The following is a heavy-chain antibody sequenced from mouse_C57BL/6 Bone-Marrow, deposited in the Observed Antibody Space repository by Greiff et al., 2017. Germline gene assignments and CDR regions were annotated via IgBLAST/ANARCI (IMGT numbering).Heavy chain of an antibody. J-gene: IGHJ2*01. CDR1: GFTFSSYA. V-gene: IGHV5-4*03. CDR3: ASLFKKGY. D-gene: IGHD6-2*01. Sequence: KLMESGGGLVKPGGSLKLSCAASGFTFSSYAMSWVRQTPEKRLEWVATISDGGSYTYYPDNVKGRFTISRDNAKNNLYLQMSHLKSEDTAMYYCASLFKKGYWGQGTTLTGSS. CDR2: ISDGGSYT.